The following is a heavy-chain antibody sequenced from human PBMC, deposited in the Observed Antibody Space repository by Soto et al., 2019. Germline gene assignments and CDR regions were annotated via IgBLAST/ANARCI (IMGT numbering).Heavy chain of an antibody. CDR1: GGSISSYY. CDR3: VRGDWNPPDAFDI. V-gene: IGHV4-59*01. Sequence: SETLSLTCTVSGGSISSYYWSWIRQPPGKGLEWIGYIYYSGSTNYNPSLKSRVTISVDTSKNQFSLKLSSVTAADTAVYYCVRGDWNPPDAFDIWGQGTMVTVSS. CDR2: IYYSGST. J-gene: IGHJ3*02. D-gene: IGHD1-1*01.